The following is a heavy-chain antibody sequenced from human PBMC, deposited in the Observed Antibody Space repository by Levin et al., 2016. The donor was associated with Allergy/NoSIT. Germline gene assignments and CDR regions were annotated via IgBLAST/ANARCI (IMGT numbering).Heavy chain of an antibody. D-gene: IGHD2-2*01. J-gene: IGHJ6*02. V-gene: IGHV3-30-3*01. Sequence: VRQAPGKGLEWVAVISYDGSNKYYADSVKGRFTISRDNSKNTLYLQMNSLRAEDTAVYYCARDWDIVVVPAGTEYYYGMDVWGQGTTVTVSS. CDR3: ARDWDIVVVPAGTEYYYGMDV. CDR2: ISYDGSNK.